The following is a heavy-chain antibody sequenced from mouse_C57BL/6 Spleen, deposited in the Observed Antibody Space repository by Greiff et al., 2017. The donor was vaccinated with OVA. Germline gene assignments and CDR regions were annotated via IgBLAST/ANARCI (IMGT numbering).Heavy chain of an antibody. CDR2: ISYDGSN. D-gene: IGHD1-1*01. Sequence: EVQLQQSGPGLVKPSQSLSLTCSVTGYSITSGYYWNWIRQFPGNKLEWMGYISYDGSNNYNPSLKNRISITRDTSKNQFFLKLNSVTTEDTATYYGARDGDYYGSSYFDYWGQGTTLTVSS. V-gene: IGHV3-6*01. J-gene: IGHJ2*01. CDR1: GYSITSGYY. CDR3: ARDGDYYGSSYFDY.